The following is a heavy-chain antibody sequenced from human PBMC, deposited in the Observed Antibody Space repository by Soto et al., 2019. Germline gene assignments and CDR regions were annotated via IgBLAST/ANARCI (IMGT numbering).Heavy chain of an antibody. CDR1: GFTFSSYA. CDR2: ISYDGSNK. D-gene: IGHD1-7*01. J-gene: IGHJ6*02. CDR3: ARDQNNWNYGGDYYGMDV. V-gene: IGHV3-30-3*01. Sequence: LRLSCAASGFTFSSYAMHWVRQAPGKGLEWVAVISYDGSNKYYAGSVKGRFTISRDNSKNTLYLQMNSLRAEDTAVYYCARDQNNWNYGGDYYGMDVWGQGTTVTVSS.